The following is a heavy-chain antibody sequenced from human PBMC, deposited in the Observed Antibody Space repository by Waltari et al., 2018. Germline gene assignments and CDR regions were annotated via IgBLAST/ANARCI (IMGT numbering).Heavy chain of an antibody. CDR1: GFTFSTYW. Sequence: EVQLVESGGGLVQPGGSLILSCAASGFTFSTYWMGWVRQAPGKGLEWVANIKQDGSTKYYVDSVKGRFTISRDNAKNSLYLQMNSLRAEDTAVYYCGRDRGWRQHDYWGQGTLVTVSS. D-gene: IGHD5-12*01. CDR2: IKQDGSTK. V-gene: IGHV3-7*01. CDR3: GRDRGWRQHDY. J-gene: IGHJ4*02.